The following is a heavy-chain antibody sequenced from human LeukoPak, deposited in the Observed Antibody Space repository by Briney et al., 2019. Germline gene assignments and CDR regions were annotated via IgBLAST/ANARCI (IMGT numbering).Heavy chain of an antibody. V-gene: IGHV3-30*18. Sequence: GRSLRLSCAASGFTFSSYGMHWVRQAPGKGLEWVAVISYDGSNKYYADSVKGRFTISRDNSKNTLYLQMNSLRAEDTAVYYGAKDSWELLYYFDYWGQGTLVTVSS. CDR2: ISYDGSNK. D-gene: IGHD1-26*01. J-gene: IGHJ4*02. CDR3: AKDSWELLYYFDY. CDR1: GFTFSSYG.